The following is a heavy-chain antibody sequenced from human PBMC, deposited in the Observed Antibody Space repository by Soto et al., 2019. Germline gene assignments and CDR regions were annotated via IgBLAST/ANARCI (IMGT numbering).Heavy chain of an antibody. Sequence: SETLSLTCSVSGDSISGYYWNWIRQPPGKGLEWIGYVYYSGTTNYNPSLKSRVAISMDTSKNQFSLELRSVTAADTAVYYCAGLIYFTYDSRGYYNRFDPWGQGTLVTVSS. D-gene: IGHD3-22*01. V-gene: IGHV4-59*01. CDR1: GDSISGYY. CDR2: VYYSGTT. CDR3: AGLIYFTYDSRGYYNRFDP. J-gene: IGHJ5*02.